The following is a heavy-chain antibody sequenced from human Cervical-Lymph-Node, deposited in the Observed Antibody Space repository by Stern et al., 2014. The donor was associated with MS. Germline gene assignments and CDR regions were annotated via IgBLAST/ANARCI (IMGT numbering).Heavy chain of an antibody. CDR1: GYTFTSYD. CDR3: ARGRVDLIRALGI. V-gene: IGHV1-8*01. D-gene: IGHD3-16*01. Sequence: QVQLVQSGAEVKKPGASVKVSCKASGYTFTSYDINWVRQATGQGLEWMGLMNPNNGNTGYGQKFQGRVTMTRNNSISTAYMELSSLRSDDTGVYYCARGRVDLIRALGIWGQGTMVTVSS. J-gene: IGHJ3*02. CDR2: MNPNNGNT.